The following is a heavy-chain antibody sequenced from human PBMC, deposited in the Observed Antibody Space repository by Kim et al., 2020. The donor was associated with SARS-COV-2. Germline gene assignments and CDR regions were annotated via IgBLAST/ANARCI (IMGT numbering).Heavy chain of an antibody. Sequence: SVKVSCKASGGTFSSYAISWVRQAPGQGLEWMGGIIPIYGTANYAQKFQGRVTITADESTSTAYMELSSLRSEDTAVYYCAREHTAMGHTHVDYCGQRTLLTVSS. CDR3: AREHTAMGHTHVDY. J-gene: IGHJ4*02. V-gene: IGHV1-69*13. D-gene: IGHD5-18*01. CDR2: IIPIYGTA. CDR1: GGTFSSYA.